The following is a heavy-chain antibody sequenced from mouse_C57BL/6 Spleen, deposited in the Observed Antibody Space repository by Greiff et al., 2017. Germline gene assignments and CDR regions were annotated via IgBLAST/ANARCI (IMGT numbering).Heavy chain of an antibody. CDR1: GYTFTSYW. J-gene: IGHJ1*03. Sequence: VQLQQPGAELVRPGSSVKLSCKASGYTFTSYWMDWVKQRPGQGLEWIGNIYPSDSETHYNQKFKDKATLTVDKSSSTAYMQLSSLTSEDSAVYYCARTDGSSLWYFDVWGTGTTVTVSS. CDR2: IYPSDSET. V-gene: IGHV1-61*01. CDR3: ARTDGSSLWYFDV. D-gene: IGHD1-1*01.